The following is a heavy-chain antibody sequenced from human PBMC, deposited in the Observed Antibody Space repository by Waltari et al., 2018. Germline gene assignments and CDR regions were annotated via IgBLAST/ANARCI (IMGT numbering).Heavy chain of an antibody. CDR3: ARDGIAVAGHYYYYGMDV. Sequence: QVQLVQSGAEVTKPGASVKVSCKASGYTFTSYAISWVRQAPGQGLEWMEWISAYNGNTNYAQILQGRVSMTTDTSTSTAYMELRSLRSDDTAFYYCARDGIAVAGHYYYYGMDVWGQGTTGTVSS. V-gene: IGHV1-18*01. CDR2: ISAYNGNT. CDR1: GYTFTSYA. J-gene: IGHJ6*02. D-gene: IGHD6-19*01.